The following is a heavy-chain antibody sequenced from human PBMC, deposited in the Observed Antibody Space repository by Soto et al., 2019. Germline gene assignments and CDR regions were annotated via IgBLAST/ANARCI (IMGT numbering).Heavy chain of an antibody. CDR3: AKDMGDYYDSSGIDY. J-gene: IGHJ4*02. Sequence: GGSLRLSCAASGFTFSSYGMHWVRQAPGKGLEWVSLISGDGGSTYYADSVKGRFTISRDNSKNSLYLQMNSLRTEDTALYYCAKDMGDYYDSSGIDYWGQGTLVTVSS. CDR2: ISGDGGST. D-gene: IGHD3-22*01. CDR1: GFTFSSYG. V-gene: IGHV3-43*02.